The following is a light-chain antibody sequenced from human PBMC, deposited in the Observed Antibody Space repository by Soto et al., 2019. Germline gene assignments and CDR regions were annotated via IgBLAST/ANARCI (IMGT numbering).Light chain of an antibody. Sequence: EMVLTQSPGTLSLSPGERATLSCRASQSVSSTLAWYQHKPGQSPRLLIYGASIRATGIPDRFSGSASATDFTLTTMRLEFEESSLYYYQQCGGSYTFGQGTKLEMK. J-gene: IGKJ2*01. V-gene: IGKV3-20*01. CDR1: QSVSST. CDR3: QQCGGSYT. CDR2: GAS.